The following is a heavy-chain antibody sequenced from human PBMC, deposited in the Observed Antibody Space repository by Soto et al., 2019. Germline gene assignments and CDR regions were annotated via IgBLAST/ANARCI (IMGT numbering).Heavy chain of an antibody. Sequence: EVQLVESGGVVVQPGGSLRLSCAASGFTFDDYTMHWVRQAPGKGLEWVSLISWDGGSTYYADSVKGRFTISRDNSKNSLYLQMNSLRTEDTALYYCAKESSSSSGYYYYGMDVWGQGTTVTVSS. CDR2: ISWDGGST. CDR1: GFTFDDYT. V-gene: IGHV3-43*01. D-gene: IGHD6-6*01. J-gene: IGHJ6*02. CDR3: AKESSSSSGYYYYGMDV.